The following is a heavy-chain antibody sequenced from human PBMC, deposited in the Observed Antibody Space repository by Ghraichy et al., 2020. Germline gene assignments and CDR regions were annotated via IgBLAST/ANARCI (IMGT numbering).Heavy chain of an antibody. CDR2: INPSGGST. Sequence: ASVKVSCKASGYTFTSYYMHWVRQAPGQGLEWMGIINPSGGSTSYAQKFQGRVTMTRDTSTSTVYMELSSLRSEDTAVYYRARGYSSSWYGGYFDYWGQGTLVTVSS. CDR3: ARGYSSSWYGGYFDY. CDR1: GYTFTSYY. V-gene: IGHV1-46*03. D-gene: IGHD6-13*01. J-gene: IGHJ4*02.